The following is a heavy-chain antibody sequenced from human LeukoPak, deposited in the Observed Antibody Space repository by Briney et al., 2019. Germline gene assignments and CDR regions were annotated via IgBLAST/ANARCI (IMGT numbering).Heavy chain of an antibody. CDR2: IRYDGSNK. Sequence: GGSLRLSCAASGFTFSSYGMHWVRQAPGKGLEWVAFIRYDGSNKYYADSVEGRFTISRDNSKNTLYLQMNSLRAEDTAVYYCAKDRAARGAWDYWGQGTLVTVSS. J-gene: IGHJ4*02. V-gene: IGHV3-30*02. CDR3: AKDRAARGAWDY. CDR1: GFTFSSYG. D-gene: IGHD6-6*01.